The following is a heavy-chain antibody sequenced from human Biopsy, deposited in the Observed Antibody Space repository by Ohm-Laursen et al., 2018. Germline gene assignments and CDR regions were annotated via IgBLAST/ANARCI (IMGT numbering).Heavy chain of an antibody. J-gene: IGHJ4*02. Sequence: TLSLTCTLSGGSITSRTHYWGWIRQTPGKGLEWIGYISYSGSTSYNPSLKSRVTISADTSKNQLSLTLSSLTAADTAVYFCAKQWSYYESFTQHYRGDFDYWGQGTLVIVSS. CDR3: AKQWSYYESFTQHYRGDFDY. CDR2: ISYSGST. CDR1: GGSITSRTHY. V-gene: IGHV4-61*05. D-gene: IGHD3-16*01.